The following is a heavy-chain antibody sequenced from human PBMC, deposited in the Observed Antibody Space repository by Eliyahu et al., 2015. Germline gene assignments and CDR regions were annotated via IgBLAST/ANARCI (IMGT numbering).Heavy chain of an antibody. CDR1: NFAFGSYE. Sequence: EVQLVESGGDLVQPGESLRLSCVASNFAFGSYEMSWVRQAPGKGLEWISYISSSGTSLDYAQSVKGRFTISRDNAKKSLFLQMDSLRAEDSAVYYCVRENYARGIAHFDYWGQGTRVTVSS. J-gene: IGHJ4*02. V-gene: IGHV3-48*03. CDR3: VRENYARGIAHFDY. D-gene: IGHD2-2*01. CDR2: ISSSGTSL.